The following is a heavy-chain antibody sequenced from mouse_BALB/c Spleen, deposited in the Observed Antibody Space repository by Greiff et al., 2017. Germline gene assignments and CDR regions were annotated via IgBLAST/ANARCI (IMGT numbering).Heavy chain of an antibody. CDR3: AKGAPGVYYAMDY. CDR1: GFSLTSYG. J-gene: IGHJ4*01. Sequence: VHLVESGPGLVAPSQSLSITCTVSGFSLTSYGVHWVRQPPGKGLEWLGVIWAGGSTNYNSALMSRLSISKDNSKSQVFLKMNSLQTDDTAMYYCAKGAPGVYYAMDYWGQGTSVTVSS. CDR2: IWAGGST. V-gene: IGHV2-9*02.